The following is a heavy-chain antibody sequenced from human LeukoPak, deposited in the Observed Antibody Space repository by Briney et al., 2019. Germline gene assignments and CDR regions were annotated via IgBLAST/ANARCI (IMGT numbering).Heavy chain of an antibody. CDR2: ISWNSGSI. V-gene: IGHV3-9*03. J-gene: IGHJ3*02. CDR1: GFTFDDYA. CDR3: AKDIGRGGMGWLLGAFDI. Sequence: GRSLRLSCAASGFTFDDYAMHWVRQAPGKGLEWVSGISWNSGSIGYADSVKGRFTISRDNAKNSLYLQMNSLRAEDMALYYCAKDIGRGGMGWLLGAFDIWGQGTMVTVSS. D-gene: IGHD3-3*01.